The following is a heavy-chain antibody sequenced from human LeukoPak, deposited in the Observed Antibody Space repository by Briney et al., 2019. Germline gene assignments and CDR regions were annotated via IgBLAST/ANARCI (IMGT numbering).Heavy chain of an antibody. Sequence: SSVKVSCKASGYTFNSSYMHWVRQAPGQGLEWMGIINPSDDSTRYAHKFQGSVTMTRDTSTRTVSMELRTLRSEDTAVYYCTREGAYGAHGFDYWGQGTPITVS. V-gene: IGHV1-46*02. J-gene: IGHJ4*02. D-gene: IGHD4-17*01. CDR3: TREGAYGAHGFDY. CDR2: INPSDDST. CDR1: GYTFNSSY.